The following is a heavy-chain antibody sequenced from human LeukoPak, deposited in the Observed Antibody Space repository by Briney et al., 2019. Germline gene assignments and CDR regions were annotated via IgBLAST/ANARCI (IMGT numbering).Heavy chain of an antibody. CDR3: ARGGDPGYYMDV. V-gene: IGHV4-34*01. CDR2: INHSGST. CDR1: GGSFNGYY. J-gene: IGHJ6*03. Sequence: SETLSLTCAVYGGSFNGYYWSWIRQPPGKGLEWIGEINHSGSTNYNPSLKSRVTISVDTSKNQFSLKLSSVTAADTAVYYCARGGDPGYYMDVWGKGTTVTVSS. D-gene: IGHD3-10*01.